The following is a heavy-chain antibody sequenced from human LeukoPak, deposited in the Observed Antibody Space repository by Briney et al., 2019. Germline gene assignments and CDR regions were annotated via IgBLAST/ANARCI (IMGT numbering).Heavy chain of an antibody. J-gene: IGHJ4*02. CDR1: GFTFSSYA. V-gene: IGHV3-23*01. CDR3: AKDRDVWGSLLDY. Sequence: GGSLGLSCAASGFTFSSYAMSWVRQAPGKGLEWVSAISGSGGSKFYADSVKSRFTISRDNSKNTMYLQMKSLRAEDTAVYYCAKDRDVWGSLLDYWGQGTLVTVSS. D-gene: IGHD3-16*01. CDR2: ISGSGGSK.